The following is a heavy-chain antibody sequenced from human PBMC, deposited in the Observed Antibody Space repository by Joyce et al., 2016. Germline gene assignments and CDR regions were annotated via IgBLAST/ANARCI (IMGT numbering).Heavy chain of an antibody. Sequence: QVHLVESGGGVVQPGTSLRLSCAASGCTFINYARHWVRQAPGKGLEWVAIVSYDGSNKFYTDSVEGRFTISKDFSRNTVYLQMNSLRVDDTAVYYCARETAVTGTTFDYWGQGALVTVSS. D-gene: IGHD1-1*01. V-gene: IGHV3-30-3*01. J-gene: IGHJ4*02. CDR3: ARETAVTGTTFDY. CDR2: VSYDGSNK. CDR1: GCTFINYA.